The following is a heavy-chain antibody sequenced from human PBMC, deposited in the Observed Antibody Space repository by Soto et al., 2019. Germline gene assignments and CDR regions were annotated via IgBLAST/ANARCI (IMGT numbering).Heavy chain of an antibody. Sequence: QVQLRESGPGLVKPSETLSLTCTVSGGSISSYYWSWIRQPPGKGLEWNGYIYYSGSTNYNPSLKSRVTISVDTSKNQFSLKLSSVTAADTAVYYCARSRTTVTPSGFQHWGQGTLVTVSS. J-gene: IGHJ1*01. CDR2: IYYSGST. CDR1: GGSISSYY. D-gene: IGHD4-17*01. CDR3: ARSRTTVTPSGFQH. V-gene: IGHV4-59*01.